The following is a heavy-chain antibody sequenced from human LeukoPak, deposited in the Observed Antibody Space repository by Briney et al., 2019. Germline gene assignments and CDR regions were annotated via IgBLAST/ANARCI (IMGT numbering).Heavy chain of an antibody. CDR3: ASPVVYY. D-gene: IGHD3-22*01. Sequence: PSETLSLTCAVYGGSFSGYYWSWIRQPPGKGLEWIREINHSGSTNYNPSLKSRVTISVDTSENQFSLKLSSVTAADTAVYYCASPVVYYWGQGTLVTVSS. CDR2: INHSGST. CDR1: GGSFSGYY. V-gene: IGHV4-34*01. J-gene: IGHJ4*02.